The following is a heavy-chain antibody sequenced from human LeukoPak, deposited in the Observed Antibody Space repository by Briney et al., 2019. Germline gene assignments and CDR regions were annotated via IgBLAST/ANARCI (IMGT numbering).Heavy chain of an antibody. J-gene: IGHJ4*02. D-gene: IGHD6-19*01. CDR1: GFTFSSYS. Sequence: GGSLRLSCAASGFTFSSYSMNWVRQAPGKGLEWVSSISSSSSNIYYADSVKGRFTISRDNAKNSLYLQMSSLRDEDTAVYYCARDARAVAKWEKGTDYWGQGTLVTVSS. V-gene: IGHV3-48*02. CDR2: ISSSSSNI. CDR3: ARDARAVAKWEKGTDY.